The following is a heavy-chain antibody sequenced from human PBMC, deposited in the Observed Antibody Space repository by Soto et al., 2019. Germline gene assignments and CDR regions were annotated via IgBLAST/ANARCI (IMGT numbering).Heavy chain of an antibody. J-gene: IGHJ4*02. V-gene: IGHV3-9*01. CDR2: ISWNSGSI. CDR3: AKDIFDILTGYYSG. CDR1: GFTFDDYA. Sequence: EVQLVESGGGLVQPGRSLRLSCAASGFTFDDYAMHWVRQAPGKGLEWVSGISWNSGSIGYADSVKGRFTISRDNAKNSLYLQMNSLRAEDTALYYCAKDIFDILTGYYSGGGQGTLVTVSS. D-gene: IGHD3-9*01.